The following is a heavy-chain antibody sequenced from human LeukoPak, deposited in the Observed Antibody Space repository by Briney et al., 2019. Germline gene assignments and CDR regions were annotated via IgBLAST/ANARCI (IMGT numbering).Heavy chain of an antibody. Sequence: PSETLSLTCTVSGGSISSSSYYWGWIRQPPGKGLEWIGSIYYSGSTYYNPSLKSRVTISVDTSKNQFSLKLSSVTAADTAVYYCARHQYRFSFMAATGPPFDYWGQGTLVTVSS. CDR2: IYYSGST. J-gene: IGHJ4*02. CDR1: GGSISSSSYY. D-gene: IGHD6-13*01. V-gene: IGHV4-39*01. CDR3: ARHQYRFSFMAATGPPFDY.